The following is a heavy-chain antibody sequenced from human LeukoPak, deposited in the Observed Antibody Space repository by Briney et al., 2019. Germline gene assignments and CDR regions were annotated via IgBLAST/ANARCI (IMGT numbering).Heavy chain of an antibody. CDR3: AKELNSPSDCLFFDY. D-gene: IGHD2-21*02. J-gene: IGHJ4*02. Sequence: GGSLRLSCAASGFNFDDYTIHWVRQVPGKGLEWVSLINRRGHTYYADSVKGRFTISRDNSRNSVSLQMNSLRAEDTALYHCAKELNSPSDCLFFDYWGQGTLVTVSS. CDR2: INRRGHT. CDR1: GFNFDDYT. V-gene: IGHV3-43*01.